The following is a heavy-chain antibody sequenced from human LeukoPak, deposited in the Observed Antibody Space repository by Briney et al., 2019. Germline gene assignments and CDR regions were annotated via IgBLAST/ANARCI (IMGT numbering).Heavy chain of an antibody. D-gene: IGHD6-13*01. J-gene: IGHJ4*02. Sequence: GGSLRLSCAASGFTFSGYGMHWVRQAPGQGLEWVAFIRSDGSNKYYADSVKGRYIVSRDNSKNTLYLLMNSLRSEDTARYYCATGGIAAALDHWGQGTLVTVSS. CDR2: IRSDGSNK. V-gene: IGHV3-30*02. CDR3: ATGGIAAALDH. CDR1: GFTFSGYG.